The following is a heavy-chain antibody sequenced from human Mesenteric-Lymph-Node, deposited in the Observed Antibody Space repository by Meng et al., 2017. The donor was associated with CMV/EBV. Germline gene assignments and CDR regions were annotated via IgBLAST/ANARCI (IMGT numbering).Heavy chain of an antibody. V-gene: IGHV3-23*01. Sequence: FTFRTYAMSWVRQAPGKGLEWVSVISGSGGSTHYADSVKGRFTISRDKSKNTLYLQMNSLRAEDTAVYYCAKDKSDYYGSGSYYPYWGQGTLVTVSS. CDR3: AKDKSDYYGSGSYYPY. CDR1: FTFRTYA. D-gene: IGHD3-10*01. J-gene: IGHJ4*02. CDR2: ISGSGGST.